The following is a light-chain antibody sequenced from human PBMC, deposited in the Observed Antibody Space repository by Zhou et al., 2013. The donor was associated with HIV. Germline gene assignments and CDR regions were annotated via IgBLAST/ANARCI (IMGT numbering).Light chain of an antibody. V-gene: IGKV1-5*03. CDR2: RAS. Sequence: DIQMTQSPSTLSASVGDRVTITCRASQSISTWLAWYQQKQGKAPKLLIYRASNLESGVPSRFSGSGSGTEFTLTISSLQPDDFATYYCQQYSYYLNSFGQGTKLEL. CDR3: QQYSYYLNS. J-gene: IGKJ2*03. CDR1: QSISTW.